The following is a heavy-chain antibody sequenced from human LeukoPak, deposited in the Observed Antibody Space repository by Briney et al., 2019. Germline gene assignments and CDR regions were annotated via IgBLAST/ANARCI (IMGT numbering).Heavy chain of an antibody. CDR2: IIPILGRP. D-gene: IGHD2-2*02. CDR3: ASVASRCTTSSCYTSWEWLDP. Sequence: GASVKVSCKASGGTFSSHAINWVRQAPGQGLEWMGRIIPILGRPNYAQKFQGRVTITADESTSTVYMELNSLRIEDTAVYYCASVASRCTTSSCYTSWEWLDPWGQGTLITVSS. V-gene: IGHV1-69*11. CDR1: GGTFSSHA. J-gene: IGHJ5*02.